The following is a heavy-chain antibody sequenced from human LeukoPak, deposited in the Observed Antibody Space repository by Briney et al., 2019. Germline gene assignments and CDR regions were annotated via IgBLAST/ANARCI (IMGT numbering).Heavy chain of an antibody. CDR3: ARDVGAGLDY. D-gene: IGHD3-10*01. CDR2: IIPIFGTA. CDR1: GGTFSSYA. Sequence: SVTVSFTASGGTFSSYAISWVRQAPGQGLEWMGGIIPIFGTANYTQKFRGRVTITADKSTRTAYMELSSLRSEDTAVYYCARDVGAGLDYWGQGTLVTVSS. J-gene: IGHJ4*02. V-gene: IGHV1-69*06.